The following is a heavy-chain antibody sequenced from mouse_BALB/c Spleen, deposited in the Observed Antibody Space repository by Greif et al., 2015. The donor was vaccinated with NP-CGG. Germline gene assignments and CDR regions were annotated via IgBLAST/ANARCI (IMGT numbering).Heavy chain of an antibody. CDR1: GYSINSDYA. CDR2: ISYSGST. Sequence: VQLKESGTGLVKPSQSLSLTCTVTGYSINSDYAWNWIRQFPGNKLEWMGYISYSGSTSYNPSLKSRISITRDTSKNQFFLQLNSVTTEDTATYYCARYGNYAMDYWGQGTSVTVSS. J-gene: IGHJ4*01. V-gene: IGHV3-2*02. CDR3: ARYGNYAMDY. D-gene: IGHD2-1*01.